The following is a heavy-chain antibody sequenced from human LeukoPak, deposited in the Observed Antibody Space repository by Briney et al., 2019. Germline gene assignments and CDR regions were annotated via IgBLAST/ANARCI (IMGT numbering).Heavy chain of an antibody. J-gene: IGHJ4*02. CDR2: ISGSGGST. V-gene: IGHV3-23*01. D-gene: IGHD1-1*01. CDR1: GFIFSDYS. Sequence: SGGSLRLSCVASGFIFSDYSMDWVRQAPGKGLEWVSGISGSGGSTYYADSVKGRFTISSDKSKNILFLQMNSLRAEDTALYYCAKGQETESRLDSWGQGTLVTVSS. CDR3: AKGQETESRLDS.